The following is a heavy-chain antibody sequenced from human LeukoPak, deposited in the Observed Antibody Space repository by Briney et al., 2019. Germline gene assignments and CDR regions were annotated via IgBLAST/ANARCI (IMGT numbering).Heavy chain of an antibody. J-gene: IGHJ3*02. CDR1: GFTFSSYA. Sequence: GGSLRLSCAASGFTFSSYAMSWVRQAPGKGLEWVSAISGSGGSTYYADFVKGRFTISRDNSKNTLYLQMNSLRAEDTAVYYCAKGYYDSSGHPDAFDIWGQGTMVTVSS. CDR3: AKGYYDSSGHPDAFDI. CDR2: ISGSGGST. V-gene: IGHV3-23*01. D-gene: IGHD3-22*01.